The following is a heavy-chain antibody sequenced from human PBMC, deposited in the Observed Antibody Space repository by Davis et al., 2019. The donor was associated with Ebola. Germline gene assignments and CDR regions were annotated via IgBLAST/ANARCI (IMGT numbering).Heavy chain of an antibody. D-gene: IGHD4-17*01. J-gene: IGHJ4*02. CDR2: VSFDGSNK. CDR1: GFSFRSYG. Sequence: GESLKISCAVSGFSFRSYGMHWVRQAPGKGLEWVAVVSFDGSNKYYADSVKGRLTISRDNAKNSLYLQMNSLRAEDTAVYYCARGYYGDYVIDYWGQGTLVTVSS. CDR3: ARGYYGDYVIDY. V-gene: IGHV3-30*03.